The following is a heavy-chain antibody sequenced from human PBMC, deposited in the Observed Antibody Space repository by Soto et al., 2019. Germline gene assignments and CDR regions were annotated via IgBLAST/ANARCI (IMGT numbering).Heavy chain of an antibody. Sequence: PSETLSLTCAVYGGSFSGYYWSWTRQPPGKGLEWIGEINHSGSTNYNPSLKSRVTISVDTSKNQFSLKLSSVTAADTAVYYCAGFSTITYYYDSSGHTLDYWGQGTLVTVSS. J-gene: IGHJ4*02. D-gene: IGHD3-22*01. CDR1: GGSFSGYY. CDR3: AGFSTITYYYDSSGHTLDY. CDR2: INHSGST. V-gene: IGHV4-34*01.